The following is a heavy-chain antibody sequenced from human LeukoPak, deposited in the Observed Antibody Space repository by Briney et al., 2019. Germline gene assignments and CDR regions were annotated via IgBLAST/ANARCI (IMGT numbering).Heavy chain of an antibody. J-gene: IGHJ4*02. CDR2: MNPNSGNT. Sequence: WASVKVSCKASGYTFTSYDINWVRQATGQGLEWMGWMNPNSGNTGYAQKFQGRVTMTRNTSISTAYMELSSLRSEDTAVYYCARARRPAAGGGTDCWGQGTLVTVSS. D-gene: IGHD6-13*01. V-gene: IGHV1-8*01. CDR1: GYTFTSYD. CDR3: ARARRPAAGGGTDC.